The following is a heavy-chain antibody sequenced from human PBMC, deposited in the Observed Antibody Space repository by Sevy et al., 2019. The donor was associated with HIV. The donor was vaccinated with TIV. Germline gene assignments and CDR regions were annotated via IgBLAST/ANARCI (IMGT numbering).Heavy chain of an antibody. Sequence: GGSLRLSCVASGFTLNSYAMSWVRQAPGKGLEWIPDISGTGARTNYADSVVGRFTISRDNSKNTLYLQMNSLRAEDTAIYYCARDGYNWIPFDRWGQGTLVTVSS. CDR3: ARDGYNWIPFDR. CDR2: ISGTGART. V-gene: IGHV3-23*01. D-gene: IGHD1-20*01. CDR1: GFTLNSYA. J-gene: IGHJ5*02.